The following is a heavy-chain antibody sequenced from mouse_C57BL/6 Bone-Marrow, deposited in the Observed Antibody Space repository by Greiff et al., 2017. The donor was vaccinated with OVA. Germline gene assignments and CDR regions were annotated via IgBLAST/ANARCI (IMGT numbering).Heavy chain of an antibody. V-gene: IGHV1-81*01. CDR1: GYTFTSYG. J-gene: IGHJ3*01. CDR3: ARDRIYDGYSAWFAY. Sequence: VQLVESGAELARPGASVKLSCKASGYTFTSYGISWVKQRTGQGLEWIGEIYPRSGNTYYNEKFKGKATLTADKSSSTAYMELRSLTSEDSAVYFCARDRIYDGYSAWFAYWGQGTLVTVSA. D-gene: IGHD2-3*01. CDR2: IYPRSGNT.